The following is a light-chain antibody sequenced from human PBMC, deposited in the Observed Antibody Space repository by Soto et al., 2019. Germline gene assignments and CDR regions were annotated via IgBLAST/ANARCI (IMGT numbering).Light chain of an antibody. Sequence: QSVLTQPASVSGSPGQSITIPCTGTSNDVGGYNYVSWYQQHPGKAPKLMIHDVSNRPSGVPNRFSGSKSGNTASLTISGLQGEGEADYYCSSKTSSSTVFGGGTKLTVL. CDR2: DVS. V-gene: IGLV2-14*01. J-gene: IGLJ2*01. CDR3: SSKTSSSTV. CDR1: SNDVGGYNY.